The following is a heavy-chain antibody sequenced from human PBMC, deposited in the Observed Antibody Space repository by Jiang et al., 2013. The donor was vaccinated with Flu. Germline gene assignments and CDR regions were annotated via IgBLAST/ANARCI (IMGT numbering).Heavy chain of an antibody. CDR3: ARPSRPNYYDSVHFIAFDI. J-gene: IGHJ3*02. Sequence: RQMPGKGLEWMGIIYPGDSDTRYSPSFQGQVTISADKSISTAYLQWSSLKASDTAMYYCARPSRPNYYDSVHFIAFDIWGQGTMVTVSS. CDR2: IYPGDSDT. V-gene: IGHV5-51*01. D-gene: IGHD3-22*01.